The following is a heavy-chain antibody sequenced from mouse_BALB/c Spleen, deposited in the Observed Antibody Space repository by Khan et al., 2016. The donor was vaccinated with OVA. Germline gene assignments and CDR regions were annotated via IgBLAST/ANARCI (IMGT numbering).Heavy chain of an antibody. V-gene: IGHV1S81*02. CDR1: GYTFTSYW. CDR2: TNPTNGRT. J-gene: IGHJ2*01. CDR3: ARIRKIVATYFDN. D-gene: IGHD1-1*01. Sequence: QVQLQQSGAELVKAGASVKMSYKASGYTFTSYWMHWVKQRLGQGLEWFAETNPTNGRTYYNEKFKSKATLTVDKSSSTAYMLLSGPTSEDTAVYYCARIRKIVATYFDNWGQGTTLTVSS.